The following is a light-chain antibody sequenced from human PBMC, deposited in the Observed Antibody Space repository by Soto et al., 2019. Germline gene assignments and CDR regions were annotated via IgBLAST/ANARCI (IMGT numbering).Light chain of an antibody. Sequence: EIEMTQSPATLCVSPGEGATLSCRATQSVRSNLAWYQQKPGQAPMLLIYSASTRATGIPARFSGSGSGTEFTLTINSLQSEDFAVYYSHQYNNGPMWTFGQGTKVDI. CDR2: SAS. CDR1: QSVRSN. J-gene: IGKJ1*01. CDR3: HQYNNGPMWT. V-gene: IGKV3-15*01.